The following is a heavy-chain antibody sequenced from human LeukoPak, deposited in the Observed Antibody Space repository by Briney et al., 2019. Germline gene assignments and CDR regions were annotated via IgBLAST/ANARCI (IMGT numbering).Heavy chain of an antibody. CDR3: AKDISPGHYYGSGSYYLGMDV. V-gene: IGHV3-9*01. Sequence: GGSLRLSCAASGFTFSSYAMSWVRQAPGKGLEWVSGISWNSGSIGYADSVKGRFTISRDNAKNSLYLQMNSLRAEDTALYYCAKDISPGHYYGSGSYYLGMDVWGQGTTVTVSS. D-gene: IGHD3-10*01. J-gene: IGHJ6*02. CDR2: ISWNSGSI. CDR1: GFTFSSYA.